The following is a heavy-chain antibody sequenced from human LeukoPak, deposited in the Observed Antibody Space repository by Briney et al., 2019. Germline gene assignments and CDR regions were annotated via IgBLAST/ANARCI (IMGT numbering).Heavy chain of an antibody. CDR3: ARLNYYDSSGYQPSGAFDI. J-gene: IGHJ3*02. V-gene: IGHV4-34*01. CDR1: GGSFSGYY. Sequence: PSETLSLTCAVYGGSFSGYYWSWIRQPPGKGLEWIGEVNHSGSTNYNPSLKSRVTISVDTSKNQFSLKLSSVTAADTAVYYCARLNYYDSSGYQPSGAFDIWGQGTMVTVSS. CDR2: VNHSGST. D-gene: IGHD3-22*01.